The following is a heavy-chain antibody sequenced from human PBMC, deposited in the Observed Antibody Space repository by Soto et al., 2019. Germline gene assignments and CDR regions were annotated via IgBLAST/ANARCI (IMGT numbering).Heavy chain of an antibody. Sequence: PSETLSLTCAVYGGSFSGYYWSWIRQPPGKGLEWIGEINHSGSTNYNTSLKSRVTISVDTSKNQFSLKLSSVTAADTAVYYCASGGLQDIVVVPAARWDYYYYGMDVWGQGTKVTGSS. CDR1: GGSFSGYY. CDR3: ASGGLQDIVVVPAARWDYYYYGMDV. CDR2: INHSGST. V-gene: IGHV4-34*01. D-gene: IGHD2-2*01. J-gene: IGHJ6*02.